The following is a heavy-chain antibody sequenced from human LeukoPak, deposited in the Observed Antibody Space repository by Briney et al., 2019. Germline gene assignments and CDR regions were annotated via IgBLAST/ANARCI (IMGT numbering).Heavy chain of an antibody. V-gene: IGHV4-39*01. CDR3: ARPHQGIVVVPTD. CDR2: IYYSGST. J-gene: IGHJ4*02. D-gene: IGHD2-2*01. CDR1: GGSISSGSYY. Sequence: TSQTLSLTCTVSGGSISSGSYYWSWIRQPAGKGLEWIGSIYYSGSTYYNPSLKSRVTISVDTSKNQFSLKLCSVTAADTAVYYCARPHQGIVVVPTDWGQGTLVTVSS.